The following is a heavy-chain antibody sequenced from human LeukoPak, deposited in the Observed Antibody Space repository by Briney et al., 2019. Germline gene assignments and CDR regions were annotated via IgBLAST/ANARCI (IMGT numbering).Heavy chain of an antibody. Sequence: GGSLRLSCAASGFTFSSYGMHWVRQAPGKGLEWVAVISYDGSNKYYADSVKGRFTISRDNSKNTLYLQMNSLRAEDTAVYYCAKDQGGYSYGWGVFDYWGQGTLVTVSS. D-gene: IGHD5-18*01. CDR2: ISYDGSNK. V-gene: IGHV3-30*18. CDR1: GFTFSSYG. CDR3: AKDQGGYSYGWGVFDY. J-gene: IGHJ4*02.